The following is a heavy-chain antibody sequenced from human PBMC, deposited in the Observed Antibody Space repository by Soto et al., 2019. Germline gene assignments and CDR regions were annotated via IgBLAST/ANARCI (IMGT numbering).Heavy chain of an antibody. CDR3: AGAAAGPYYFDY. D-gene: IGHD6-13*01. J-gene: IGHJ4*02. CDR2: ISGSGGST. CDR1: GFTFSNYW. Sequence: GGSLRLSCVASGFTFSNYWMHWVRQAPGRGLEWVSAISGSGGSTYYADSVKGRFTISRDNSKNTLYLQMNSLRAEDTAVYYCAGAAAGPYYFDYWGQGTLVTVSS. V-gene: IGHV3-23*01.